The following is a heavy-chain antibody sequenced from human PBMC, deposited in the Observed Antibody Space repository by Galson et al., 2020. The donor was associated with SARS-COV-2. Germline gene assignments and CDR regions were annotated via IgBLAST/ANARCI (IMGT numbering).Heavy chain of an antibody. CDR3: ARAEMATRFEPYYYYGMDV. CDR2: INHSGST. V-gene: IGHV4-34*01. CDR1: GGSFSGYY. J-gene: IGHJ6*02. Sequence: SETLSLTCAVYGGSFSGYYWSWIRQPPGKGLEWIGEINHSGSTNYNPSLKSRVTISVDTSKNQFSLKLSSVTAADTAVYYCARAEMATRFEPYYYYGMDVWGQGTTVTVSS. D-gene: IGHD3-3*01.